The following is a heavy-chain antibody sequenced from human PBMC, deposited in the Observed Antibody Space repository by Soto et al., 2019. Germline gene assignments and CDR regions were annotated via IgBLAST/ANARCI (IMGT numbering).Heavy chain of an antibody. V-gene: IGHV4-39*01. D-gene: IGHD4-17*01. J-gene: IGHJ4*02. CDR3: ANYGDYGVGY. Sequence: QLQLQESGPGLVKPSETLSLTCTVSGGSISSSSYYWGWIRQPPGKGLEWIGSIYYSGSTYYNPSLKXXVXIXXDTSKNQFSLKLSSVTAADTAVYYCANYGDYGVGYWGQGTLVTVSS. CDR2: IYYSGST. CDR1: GGSISSSSYY.